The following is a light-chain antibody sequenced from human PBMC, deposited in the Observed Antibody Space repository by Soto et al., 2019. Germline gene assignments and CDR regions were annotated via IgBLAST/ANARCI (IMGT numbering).Light chain of an antibody. CDR2: GAS. J-gene: IGKJ2*01. V-gene: IGKV3-15*01. CDR3: QQYNNWPHT. CDR1: QSVSSN. Sequence: EIVMTQSSATLSVSPGERATLSCRASQSVSSNLAWYQQKPGQAPRLLIYGASTRATGIPARFSGSGSGTEFTLTISSLQSEDFAVYYCQQYNNWPHTFGQGTTLEIK.